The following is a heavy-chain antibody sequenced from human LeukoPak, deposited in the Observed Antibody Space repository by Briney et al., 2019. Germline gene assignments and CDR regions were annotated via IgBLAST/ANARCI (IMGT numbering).Heavy chain of an antibody. CDR3: AREGVGANNPVDY. V-gene: IGHV1-69*04. CDR1: EGTFSSYT. Sequence: ASVKVSCKASEGTFSSYTISWVRQAPGQGLEWMGRIIPILGIANYAQKFKGRVTITAAKSTSTASMELSSLRSEDTAVYYCAREGVGANNPVDYWGQGTLVTVSS. CDR2: IIPILGIA. J-gene: IGHJ4*02. D-gene: IGHD1-26*01.